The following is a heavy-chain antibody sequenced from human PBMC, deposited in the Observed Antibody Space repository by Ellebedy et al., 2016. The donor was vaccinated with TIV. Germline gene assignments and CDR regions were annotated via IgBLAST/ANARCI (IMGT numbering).Heavy chain of an antibody. Sequence: ASVKVSXXASGYTFTSYGISWVRQAPGQGLEWMGWISAYNGNTNYAQKLQGRVTMTTDTSTSTAYMELRSLRSDDTAVYYCARDGSSSSSITDYYYYGMDVWGQGTTVTVSS. CDR2: ISAYNGNT. CDR3: ARDGSSSSSITDYYYYGMDV. V-gene: IGHV1-18*01. J-gene: IGHJ6*02. CDR1: GYTFTSYG. D-gene: IGHD6-6*01.